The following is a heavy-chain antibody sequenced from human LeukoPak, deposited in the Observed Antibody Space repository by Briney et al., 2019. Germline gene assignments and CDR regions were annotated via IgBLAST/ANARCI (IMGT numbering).Heavy chain of an antibody. V-gene: IGHV3-20*04. J-gene: IGHJ6*02. D-gene: IGHD2-2*01. CDR2: INWNGGST. CDR1: GFTFDDYG. Sequence: GGSLRLSCAASGFTFDDYGMSWVRQVPGKGLEWVSGINWNGGSTGYADSVKGRFTISRDNAKNSLYLQMNSLRAEDTAFYYCAREGYCSTTSCAYAMDVWGQGTTVTVPS. CDR3: AREGYCSTTSCAYAMDV.